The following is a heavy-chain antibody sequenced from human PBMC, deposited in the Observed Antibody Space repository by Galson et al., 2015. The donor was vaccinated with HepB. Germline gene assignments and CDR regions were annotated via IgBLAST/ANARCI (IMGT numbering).Heavy chain of an antibody. CDR3: ARAVVVTAIRSPGWFDP. CDR1: GYTFTSYA. J-gene: IGHJ5*02. Sequence: SVKVSCKASGYTFTSYAMNWVRQAPGQGLEWMGWINTNTGNPTYAQGFTGRFVFSLDTSVSTAYLQISSLKAEDTAVYYCARAVVVTAIRSPGWFDPLGQGTLVTVSS. V-gene: IGHV7-4-1*02. D-gene: IGHD2-21*02. CDR2: INTNTGNP.